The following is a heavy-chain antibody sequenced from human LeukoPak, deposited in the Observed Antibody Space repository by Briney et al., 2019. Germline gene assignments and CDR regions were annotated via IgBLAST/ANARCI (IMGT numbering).Heavy chain of an antibody. Sequence: AETLSLTCTVSGGSISSYYWSWIRQPPGKGLGWIGYIYYSGSTTYNPSLKSRVTMSLDTSKNQFSLKLSSVTAADTAVYYCARDSSYGAFDYWGQGTLVTVSS. CDR3: ARDSSYGAFDY. J-gene: IGHJ4*02. CDR2: IYYSGST. D-gene: IGHD3-16*01. V-gene: IGHV4-59*01. CDR1: GGSISSYY.